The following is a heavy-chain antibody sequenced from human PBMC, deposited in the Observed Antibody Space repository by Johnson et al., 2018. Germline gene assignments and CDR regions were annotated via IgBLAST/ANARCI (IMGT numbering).Heavy chain of an antibody. CDR3: AKDQGSLQGQPGAFDL. CDR1: GFTFSSSA. J-gene: IGHJ3*01. D-gene: IGHD5-18*01. CDR2: ISASGAGL. Sequence: EVQLVESGGGLVQPGGSLRLSCAASGFTFSSSAITWLRQAPGKGLAWVSGISASGAGLLYADAVTGRFSISRDNSKNTVYLQMNSLRAEDTAVFYGAKDQGSLQGQPGAFDLWGQGTMVTVSP. V-gene: IGHV3-23*04.